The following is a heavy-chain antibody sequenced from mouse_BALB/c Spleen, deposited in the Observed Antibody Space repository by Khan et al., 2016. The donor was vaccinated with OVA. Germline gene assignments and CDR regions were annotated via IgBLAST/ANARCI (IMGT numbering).Heavy chain of an antibody. CDR1: GYTFTSYT. CDR2: INPSNGYT. D-gene: IGHD2-14*01. Sequence: QVQLQQPGAELARPGASVKMSCKASGYTFTSYTIHWIKLRPGQGLEWIGFINPSNGYTNYNQKFKDKATLTAEKSSTTVYMQLSSLTSDDSAVYNCVRDGAYHRNDGWFAYWGQGTLVTVSA. J-gene: IGHJ3*01. V-gene: IGHV1-4*01. CDR3: VRDGAYHRNDGWFAY.